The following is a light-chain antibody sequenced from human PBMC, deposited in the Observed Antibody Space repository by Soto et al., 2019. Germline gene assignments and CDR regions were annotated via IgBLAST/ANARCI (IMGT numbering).Light chain of an antibody. CDR1: QSVSSSY. CDR2: GAS. J-gene: IGKJ4*01. CDR3: QQDYNLPPT. Sequence: PGERVTLSCRASQSVSSSYLTWYQQKPGQAPRLLIYGASTRATTIPARFSGSGSGTDFTLTISGLQPEDFAVYYCQQDYNLPPTFGGGTKVEIK. V-gene: IGKV3D-7*01.